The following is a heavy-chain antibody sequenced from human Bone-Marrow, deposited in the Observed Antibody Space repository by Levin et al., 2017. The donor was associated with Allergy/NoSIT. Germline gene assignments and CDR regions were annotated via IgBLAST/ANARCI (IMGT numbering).Heavy chain of an antibody. J-gene: IGHJ4*02. D-gene: IGHD4-17*01. V-gene: IGHV1-69*01. CDR2: IIPIFGTA. CDR1: GGTFSSYA. Sequence: KISCQASGGTFSSYAISWVRQAPGQGLEWMGGIIPIFGTANYAQKFQGRVTITADESTSTAYMELSSLRSEDTAVYYCAREGGTTVTTFDYWGQGTLVTVSS. CDR3: AREGGTTVTTFDY.